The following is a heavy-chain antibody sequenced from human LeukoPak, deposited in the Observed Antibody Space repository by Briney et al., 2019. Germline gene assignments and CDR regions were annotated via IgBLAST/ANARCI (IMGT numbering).Heavy chain of an antibody. CDR2: IYHSGST. Sequence: SETLSLTCTVSGYSISSGYYWGWIRQPPGKGLEWIGSIYHSGSTYYNPSLKSRVTISVDTSKNQFSLKLSSVTAADTAVYYCARRVSNLYSGLGLDSWGQGTLVIVSS. CDR1: GYSISSGYY. CDR3: ARRVSNLYSGLGLDS. V-gene: IGHV4-38-2*02. J-gene: IGHJ4*02. D-gene: IGHD5-12*01.